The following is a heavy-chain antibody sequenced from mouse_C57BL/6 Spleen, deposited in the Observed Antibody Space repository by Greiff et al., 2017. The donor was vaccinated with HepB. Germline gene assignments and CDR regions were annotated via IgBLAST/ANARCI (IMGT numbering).Heavy chain of an antibody. J-gene: IGHJ2*01. CDR1: GYTFTDYY. V-gene: IGHV1-26*01. D-gene: IGHD2-1*01. CDR3: AREDGNYVSFFDY. CDR2: INPNNGGT. Sequence: EVQLQQSGPELVKPGASVKISCKASGYTFTDYYMNWVKQSHGKSLEWIGDINPNNGGTSYNQKFKGKATLTVDKSSSTAYMELRSLTSEDSAVYYCAREDGNYVSFFDYWGQGTTLTVSS.